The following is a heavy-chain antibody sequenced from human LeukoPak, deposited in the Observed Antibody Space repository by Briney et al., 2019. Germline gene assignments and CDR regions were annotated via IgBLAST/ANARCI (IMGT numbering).Heavy chain of an antibody. J-gene: IGHJ4*02. CDR1: GYTFTSYY. Sequence: RASVKVSCKASGYTFTSYYMHWVRQAPGQGLEWMGIINPSGGSTSYAQKFQGRVTVTRDTSTSTVYMELSSLRSEDTAVYYCFIEVTGTTSDRSGDYWGQGTLVTVSS. CDR3: FIEVTGTTSDRSGDY. CDR2: INPSGGST. V-gene: IGHV1-46*01. D-gene: IGHD1-20*01.